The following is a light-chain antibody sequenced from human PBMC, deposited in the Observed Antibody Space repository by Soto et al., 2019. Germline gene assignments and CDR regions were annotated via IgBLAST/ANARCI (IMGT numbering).Light chain of an antibody. CDR2: EGS. V-gene: IGLV2-23*01. J-gene: IGLJ1*01. CDR3: CAYVNSRSDV. CDR1: ISDVGRFDV. Sequence: QSALTQPASVSGSLGQSSTISCTGTISDVGRFDVVYWYQQHPGQVPKLIIYEGSRRPSGVSSRFSGSKSGNTASLTISGLQAEDEADYYCCAYVNSRSDVFGSGTKLPVL.